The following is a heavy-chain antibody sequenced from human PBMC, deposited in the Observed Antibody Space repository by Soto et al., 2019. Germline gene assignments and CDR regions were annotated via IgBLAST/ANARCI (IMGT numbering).Heavy chain of an antibody. Sequence: ASVKVSCKASGGTFSSYAISWVRQAPGQGLEWMGGIIPIFGTANYAQKFQGRVTITADESTSTAYMELSSLRSEDTAVYYCARTDSRPQDFDYWGQGTLVTVSS. V-gene: IGHV1-69*13. CDR3: ARTDSRPQDFDY. CDR2: IIPIFGTA. D-gene: IGHD6-13*01. J-gene: IGHJ4*02. CDR1: GGTFSSYA.